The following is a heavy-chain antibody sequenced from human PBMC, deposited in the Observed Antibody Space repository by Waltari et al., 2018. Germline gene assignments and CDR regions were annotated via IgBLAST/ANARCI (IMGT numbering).Heavy chain of an antibody. D-gene: IGHD5-12*01. Sequence: QVQLVQSGAEVKKPGSSVKVSCKASGGTFSSYTISWVRQAPGQGLEWMGRIIPILGITNYAQKFQGRVTITADKSTSTAYMELSSLRSEDTAVYYCARETFRGRGDYWGQGTLVTVSS. CDR1: GGTFSSYT. CDR3: ARETFRGRGDY. CDR2: IIPILGIT. V-gene: IGHV1-69*08. J-gene: IGHJ4*02.